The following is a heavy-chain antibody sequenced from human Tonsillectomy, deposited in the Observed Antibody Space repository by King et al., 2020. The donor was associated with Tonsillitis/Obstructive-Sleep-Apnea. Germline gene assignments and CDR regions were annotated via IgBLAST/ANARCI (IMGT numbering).Heavy chain of an antibody. V-gene: IGHV2-5*02. Sequence: ITLKESGPTLVKPTQTLTLTCTFSGFSLSTSGVGVGWIRQPPGKALEWLALIYWDDDKRYSPSLKSRLTITKDTSKNQVVLTMTNMDPVDTATYYCAPKGCSSTSCPYGMDVWGQGTTVTVSS. J-gene: IGHJ6*02. CDR1: GFSLSTSGVG. CDR3: APKGCSSTSCPYGMDV. CDR2: IYWDDDK. D-gene: IGHD2-2*01.